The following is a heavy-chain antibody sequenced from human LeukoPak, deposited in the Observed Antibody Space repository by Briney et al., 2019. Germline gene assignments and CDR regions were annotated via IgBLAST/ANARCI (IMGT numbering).Heavy chain of an antibody. CDR3: ARDKSYYSDEL. J-gene: IGHJ4*02. CDR2: ISYDGSNK. Sequence: PGRSLRLSCAASGFTFSSYAMHWVRQAPGKGLEWVAVISYDGSNKYYADSVKGRFTISRDNSKNTLYLQMNSLRAEDTAVYYCARDKSYYSDELWGQGTLVTVSS. CDR1: GFTFSSYA. D-gene: IGHD1-26*01. V-gene: IGHV3-30-3*01.